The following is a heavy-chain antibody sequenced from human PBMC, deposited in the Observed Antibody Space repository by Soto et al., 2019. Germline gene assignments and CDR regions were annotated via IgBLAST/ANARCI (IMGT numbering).Heavy chain of an antibody. CDR3: ARAPRFGELLWCFDY. CDR1: GGSISSGGYY. D-gene: IGHD3-10*01. Sequence: PSETLSLTSTASGGSISSGGYYSSWIRQHPGKGLECIGYIYYSGSTYYNPSLRSRVTISVDTSKNQFSLKLSSVTAADTAVSYCARAPRFGELLWCFDYCGQLTLGAVSS. V-gene: IGHV4-31*03. CDR2: IYYSGST. J-gene: IGHJ4*02.